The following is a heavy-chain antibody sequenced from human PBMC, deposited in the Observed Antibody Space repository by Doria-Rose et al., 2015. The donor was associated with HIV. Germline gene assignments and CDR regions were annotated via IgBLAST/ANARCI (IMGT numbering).Heavy chain of an antibody. CDR1: GASVSSRGYY. D-gene: IGHD3-3*01. CDR2: TYYTGTS. Sequence: VQLPESGPGLVKPSETLSLTCSVSGASVSSRGYYWNWIRQVPGKGLESLGYTYYTGTSDYSPSLKSRLNMAVDTSKNQFSLKLSFVTVADTAVYYCARMGSYRELDYWGQGALVSVSA. CDR3: ARMGSYRELDY. J-gene: IGHJ4*02. V-gene: IGHV4-31*03.